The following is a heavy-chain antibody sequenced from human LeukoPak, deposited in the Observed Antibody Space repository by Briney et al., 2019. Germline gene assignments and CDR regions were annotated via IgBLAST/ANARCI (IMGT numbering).Heavy chain of an antibody. CDR1: GYTFTGYY. CDR2: INPNSGGT. CDR3: ARASTATIYYFDY. D-gene: IGHD5-24*01. V-gene: IGHV1-2*02. Sequence: ASVKVSCKASGYTFTGYYMHWVRQAPGQGLEWMGWINPNSGGTNYAQKFQGRVTMTRDTSISTAYMELSRLRSDDTAVYYCARASTATIYYFDYWGQGTLVTVSS. J-gene: IGHJ4*02.